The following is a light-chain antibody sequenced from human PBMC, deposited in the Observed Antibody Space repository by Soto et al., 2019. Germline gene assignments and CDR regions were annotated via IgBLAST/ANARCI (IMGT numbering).Light chain of an antibody. CDR3: QQRSNWPIT. CDR1: QSVSSSY. Sequence: EIVLTQSPGTLSLSPGERATLSCRASQSVSSSYLVWYQQKPGQAPRLLIYGASTRATGIPARFSGSGSGTEFTLTISSLQSEDFAVYYCQQRSNWPITFGQGTRLEIK. CDR2: GAS. J-gene: IGKJ5*01. V-gene: IGKV3D-20*02.